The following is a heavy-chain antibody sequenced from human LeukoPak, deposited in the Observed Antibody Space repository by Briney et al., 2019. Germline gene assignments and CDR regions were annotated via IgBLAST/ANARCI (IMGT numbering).Heavy chain of an antibody. CDR3: ARHHASYYYYGMDV. CDR2: IYYSGST. J-gene: IGHJ6*02. Sequence: SETLSLACTVSGGSISSYYWSWIRQPPGKGLEWIGYIYYSGSTDCNPSLKSRVTISVDTSKNQFSLKLSSVTAADTAVYYCARHHASYYYYGMDVWGQGTTVTVSS. V-gene: IGHV4-59*08. CDR1: GGSISSYY.